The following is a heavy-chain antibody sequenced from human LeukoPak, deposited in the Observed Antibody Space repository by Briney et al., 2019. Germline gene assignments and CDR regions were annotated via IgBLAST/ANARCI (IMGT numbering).Heavy chain of an antibody. J-gene: IGHJ6*02. CDR3: ARGGMGTNSQEYFYYGMDV. Sequence: GGSLRLSCAAAGFSFTTYSMNWVRQTPGKGLEWVSSISRTSSYIYYADSVKGRFTLSRDNGKNSLYLQMNSLRAEDTAVYYCARGGMGTNSQEYFYYGMDVWGQGTTVTVSS. CDR1: GFSFTTYS. CDR2: ISRTSSYI. D-gene: IGHD2-2*01. V-gene: IGHV3-21*01.